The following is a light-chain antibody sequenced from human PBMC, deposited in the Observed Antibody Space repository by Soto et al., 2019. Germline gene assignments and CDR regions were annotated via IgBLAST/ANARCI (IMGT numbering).Light chain of an antibody. Sequence: DVVMTQSPLSLPVTPGEPASISCRCSQSLLHSNGYNYLDWYLQKPGQSPPLLIYLASNRASGVPARFSGSGSGTYFTLKISRVEAEDVGLYYCMQALQTPNTFGQGTRLEIK. CDR1: QSLLHSNGYNY. J-gene: IGKJ5*01. CDR2: LAS. V-gene: IGKV2-28*01. CDR3: MQALQTPNT.